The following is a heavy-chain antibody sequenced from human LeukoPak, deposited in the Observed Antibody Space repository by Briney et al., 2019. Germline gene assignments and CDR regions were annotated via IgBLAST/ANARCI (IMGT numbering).Heavy chain of an antibody. D-gene: IGHD5-24*01. J-gene: IGHJ4*02. CDR3: ASFVEMATISTDY. Sequence: ASVKVSCKASGYTFTGYYMHWVRQAPGQGLEWMGRIIPIFGTANYAQKFQGRVTITTDESTSTAYMELSSLRSEDTAVYYCASFVEMATISTDYWGQGTLVAVSS. V-gene: IGHV1-69*05. CDR1: GYTFTGYY. CDR2: IIPIFGTA.